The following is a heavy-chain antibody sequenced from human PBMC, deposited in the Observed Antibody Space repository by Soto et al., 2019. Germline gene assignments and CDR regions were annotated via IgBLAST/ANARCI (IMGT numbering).Heavy chain of an antibody. CDR2: ISYDGSNK. CDR1: GFTFSGYG. Sequence: GGSLRLSCAASGFTFSGYGMHWVGQAPGKGLEWVAVISYDGSNKYYADSVKGRFTISRDNSKNTLYLQMNSLRAEDTAVYYCAKVRFGELLPYYYYYGMDVWGQGTTVTVSS. V-gene: IGHV3-30*18. CDR3: AKVRFGELLPYYYYYGMDV. D-gene: IGHD3-10*01. J-gene: IGHJ6*02.